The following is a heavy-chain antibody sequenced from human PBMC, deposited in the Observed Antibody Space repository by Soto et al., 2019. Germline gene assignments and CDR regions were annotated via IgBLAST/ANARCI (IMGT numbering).Heavy chain of an antibody. CDR1: GYTFAAYY. D-gene: IGHD4-17*01. CDR2: INPTSGGT. J-gene: IGHJ4*02. V-gene: IGHV1-2*02. Sequence: QVQLVQSGAEVKKPGASVKVSCKTSGYTFAAYYIHWIRQAPGQDLEWMGWINPTSGGTVYAQNFQDRVTMTRDTSISTAYMELRRLNSDDTAVYYCARDPDYGDYWGYFFDSRGQGTPVTVSS. CDR3: ARDPDYGDYWGYFFDS.